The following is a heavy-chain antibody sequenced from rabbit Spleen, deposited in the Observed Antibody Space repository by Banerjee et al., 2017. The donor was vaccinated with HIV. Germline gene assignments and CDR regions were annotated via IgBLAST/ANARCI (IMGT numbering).Heavy chain of an antibody. CDR1: GFDFSSYG. CDR3: ARDTGSSFSSYGMDL. V-gene: IGHV1S47*01. CDR2: IDPIFSGT. D-gene: IGHD8-1*01. J-gene: IGHJ6*01. Sequence: QEQLEESGGRLVQPGGSLKLSCKASGFDFSSYGVSWVRQAPGKGLEWIGFIDPIFSGTYYANWVNGRFTISSHNAQNTLYLQLNSLTAADTATHFCARDTGSSFSSYGMDLWGQGTLVTVS.